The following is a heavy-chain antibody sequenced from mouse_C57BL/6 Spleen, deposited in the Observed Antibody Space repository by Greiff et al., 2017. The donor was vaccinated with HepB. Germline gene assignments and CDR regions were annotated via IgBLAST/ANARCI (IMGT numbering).Heavy chain of an antibody. CDR2: ISYDGSN. CDR3: ARERSPYWYFDV. CDR1: GYSITSGYY. D-gene: IGHD1-1*01. J-gene: IGHJ1*03. V-gene: IGHV3-6*01. Sequence: EVQLVESGPGLVKPSQSLSLTCSVTGYSITSGYYWNWIRQFPGNKLEWMGYISYDGSNNYNPSLKNRISITRDTSKNQFFLKLNSVTTEDTATYYCARERSPYWYFDVWGTGTTVTVSS.